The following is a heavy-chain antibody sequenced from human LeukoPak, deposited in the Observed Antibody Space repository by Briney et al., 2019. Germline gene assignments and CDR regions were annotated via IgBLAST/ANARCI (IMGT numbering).Heavy chain of an antibody. CDR3: ARGRVYYYGMDV. V-gene: IGHV4-31*03. CDR2: IYYSGST. J-gene: IGHJ6*02. CDR1: GGSISSGGYY. Sequence: SQTLSLTCTVSGGSISSGGYYWSWIRQHPGTGLEWIGYIYYSGSTYYNPSLKSRVTISVDTSKNQFSLKLSSVTAADTAVYYCARGRVYYYGMDVWGQGTTVTVSS.